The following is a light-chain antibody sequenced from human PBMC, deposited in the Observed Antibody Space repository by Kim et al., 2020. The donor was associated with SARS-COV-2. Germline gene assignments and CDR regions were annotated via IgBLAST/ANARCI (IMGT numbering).Light chain of an antibody. J-gene: IGKJ2*01. CDR3: QQYGGSYT. CDR1: QSISSSY. CDR2: GAS. V-gene: IGKV3-20*01. Sequence: EIVLTQSPGTLSLSPGERATLSCRASQSISSSYLAWYQQKPGQAPSLLFFGASSRATGIPDRFSGSGSGTDFTLTISRLEPEDFAVYYCQQYGGSYTFGQGTKLEI.